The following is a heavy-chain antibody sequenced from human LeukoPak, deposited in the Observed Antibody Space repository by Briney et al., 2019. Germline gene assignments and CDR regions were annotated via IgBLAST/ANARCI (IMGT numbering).Heavy chain of an antibody. Sequence: PGGSLRLSCAASGFTFSSAWMGWVRQAPGKGLEWVARIKSKIDGGTTDYAAPVKGRFTISRDDSKNTLNLQMTSLTTEDTAVYFCTTDPGPMVRGIVIPYWYFDVWGRGTQVTVSS. V-gene: IGHV3-15*01. CDR1: GFTFSSAW. CDR3: TTDPGPMVRGIVIPYWYFDV. J-gene: IGHJ2*01. D-gene: IGHD3-10*01. CDR2: IKSKIDGGTT.